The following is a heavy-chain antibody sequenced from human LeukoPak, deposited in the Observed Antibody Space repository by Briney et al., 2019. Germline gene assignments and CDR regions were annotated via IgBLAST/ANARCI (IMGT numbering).Heavy chain of an antibody. CDR1: GFTFSSYA. CDR3: AKDNGQIVVVVAATSYFDY. CDR2: ISGSGGST. Sequence: PGGSLRLSCAASGFTFSSYAMSWVRQAPGKGLEWVSAISGSGGSTYYADSVKGRFTISRDNSKNTLYLQMNSLRAEDTAVYYCAKDNGQIVVVVAATSYFDYWGQGTLVTVSS. D-gene: IGHD2-15*01. V-gene: IGHV3-23*01. J-gene: IGHJ4*02.